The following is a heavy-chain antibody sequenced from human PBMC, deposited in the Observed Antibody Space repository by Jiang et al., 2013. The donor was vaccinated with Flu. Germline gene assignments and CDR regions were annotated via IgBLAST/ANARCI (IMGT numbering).Heavy chain of an antibody. V-gene: IGHV6-1*01. Sequence: QTLSLTCAISGDSVSSNSAAWNWIRQSPSRGLEWLGRTYYRSKWYNDYAVSVKSRITINPDTSKNQFSLQLNSVTPEDTAVYYCARDTIEMATIYYYYGMDVWGQGTTVTVSS. CDR3: ARDTIEMATIYYYYGMDV. J-gene: IGHJ6*02. CDR2: TYYRSKWYN. CDR1: GDSVSSNSAA. D-gene: IGHD5-24*01.